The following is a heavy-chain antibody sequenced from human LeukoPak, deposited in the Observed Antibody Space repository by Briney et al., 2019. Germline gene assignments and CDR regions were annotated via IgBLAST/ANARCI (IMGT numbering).Heavy chain of an antibody. J-gene: IGHJ6*03. CDR1: GGSISSYY. CDR2: IYTSGST. D-gene: IGHD5-24*01. CDR3: ASPRPRRDGYNRHPSNPMDV. Sequence: SETLSLTCTVSGGSISSYYWSWIRQPAGKGLEWIGRIYTSGSTNYNPSLKSRVTMSVDTSKNQFSLKLSSVTAADTAVYYCASPRPRRDGYNRHPSNPMDVWGKGTTVTVSS. V-gene: IGHV4-4*07.